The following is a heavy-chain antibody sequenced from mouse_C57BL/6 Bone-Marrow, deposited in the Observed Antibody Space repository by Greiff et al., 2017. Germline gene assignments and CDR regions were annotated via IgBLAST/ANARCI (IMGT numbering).Heavy chain of an antibody. J-gene: IGHJ3*01. CDR1: GYTFTSSW. D-gene: IGHD4-1*01. Sequence: QVQLQQPGAELVKPGASVKLSCKASGYTFTSSWMHWVKQRPGQGLEWIGMIHPNSGSTNYNEKFKSKATLTVDKSSSTAYMQLSSLTSEDSAVYYGAKQDWDGSWFAYWGQGTLVTVSA. V-gene: IGHV1-64*01. CDR2: IHPNSGST. CDR3: AKQDWDGSWFAY.